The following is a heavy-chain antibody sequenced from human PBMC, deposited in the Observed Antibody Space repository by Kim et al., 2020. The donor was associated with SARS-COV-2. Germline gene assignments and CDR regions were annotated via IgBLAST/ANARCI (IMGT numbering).Heavy chain of an antibody. V-gene: IGHV1-2*02. CDR2: VNPKSGAT. J-gene: IGHJ5*02. Sequence: ASVKVSCKTSGYTFTDFYIHWVRQAPGQGLELMGWVNPKSGATNYEQKFKGRVTMTRDTSTNTAYLELTRLTSDDTAVYYCARDPILYSTDSNWFDPWGQ. CDR3: ARDPILYSTDSNWFDP. D-gene: IGHD2-15*01. CDR1: GYTFTDFY.